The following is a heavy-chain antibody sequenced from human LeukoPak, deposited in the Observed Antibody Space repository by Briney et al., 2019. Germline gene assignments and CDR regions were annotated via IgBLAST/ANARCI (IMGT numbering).Heavy chain of an antibody. CDR2: ISAYNGNT. D-gene: IGHD3-22*01. Sequence: ASVKVSCKASGYTFTSYGISWVRQAPGQGLEWMGWISAYNGNTNYAQKLQGRVTMTRDTSTSTVYMELSSLRSEDTAVYYCASTQWFPFDYWGQGTLVTVSS. CDR1: GYTFTSYG. J-gene: IGHJ4*02. CDR3: ASTQWFPFDY. V-gene: IGHV1-18*01.